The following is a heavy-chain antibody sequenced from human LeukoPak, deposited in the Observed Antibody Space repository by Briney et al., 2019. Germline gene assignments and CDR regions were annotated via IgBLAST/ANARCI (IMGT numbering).Heavy chain of an antibody. Sequence: GGSLRLSCAASGFTFSSYGMHWVRQAPGKGLEWVAFIRLDGSNKYYADSVKGRFTISRDNSKNTLYLQMSSLRAEDTAVYYCAKEVSFSGGGYWGHGTLVTVSS. D-gene: IGHD3-16*01. J-gene: IGHJ4*01. CDR2: IRLDGSNK. CDR3: AKEVSFSGGGY. V-gene: IGHV3-30*02. CDR1: GFTFSSYG.